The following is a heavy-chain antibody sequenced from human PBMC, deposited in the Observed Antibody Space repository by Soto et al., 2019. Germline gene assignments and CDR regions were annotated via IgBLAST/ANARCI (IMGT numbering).Heavy chain of an antibody. J-gene: IGHJ6*02. D-gene: IGHD3-9*01. V-gene: IGHV3-9*01. CDR1: GFTFDDYA. CDR3: AKDRDHDILTGYYGMDV. CDR2: TSWNSGSI. Sequence: PGGSLRLSCAASGFTFDDYAMHWVRQAPGKGLEWVSGTSWNSGSIGYADSVKGRFTISRDNAKNSLYLQMNSLRAEDTALYYCAKDRDHDILTGYYGMDVWGQGTTVTVS.